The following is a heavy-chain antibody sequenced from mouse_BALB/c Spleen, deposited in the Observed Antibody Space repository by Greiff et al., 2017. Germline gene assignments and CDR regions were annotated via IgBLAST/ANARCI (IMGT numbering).Heavy chain of an antibody. CDR3: ASITTVENWYFDV. V-gene: IGHV1-20*02. D-gene: IGHD1-1*01. CDR1: GYSFTGYF. J-gene: IGHJ1*01. CDR2: INPYNGYT. Sequence: VQLQQSGPELVKPGASVKISCKASGYSFTGYFMNWVMQSHGKSLEWIGRINPYNGYTFYNQKFKGKATLTVDKSSSTAHMELRSLASEDSAVYYCASITTVENWYFDVWGAGTTVTVSS.